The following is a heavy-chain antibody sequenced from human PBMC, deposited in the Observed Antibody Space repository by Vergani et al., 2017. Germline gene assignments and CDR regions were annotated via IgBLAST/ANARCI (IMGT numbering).Heavy chain of an antibody. J-gene: IGHJ4*02. D-gene: IGHD3-22*01. CDR2: IRSKAYGGTT. CDR3: TREYDSSGYYLGYFDY. V-gene: IGHV3-49*04. CDR1: GFTFGDYA. Sequence: EVQLLESGGGLVQPGGSLRLSCTASGFTFGDYAMSWVRQAPGKGLEWVGFIRSKAYGGTTEYAASVKGSFTISRDDSKSIAYLQMNSLKTEDTAVYYCTREYDSSGYYLGYFDYWGQGTLVTVSS.